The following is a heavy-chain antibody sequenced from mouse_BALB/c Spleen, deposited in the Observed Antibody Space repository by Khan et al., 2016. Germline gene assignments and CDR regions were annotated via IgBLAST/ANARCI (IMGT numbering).Heavy chain of an antibody. CDR2: IRLKSNNYAT. J-gene: IGHJ3*01. CDR1: VFTLLNYW. CDR3: TTGFAY. Sequence: EVKLEESGGGLVQPGGSMHPPCVASVFTLLNYWMNWVRQSPEKGLEWVAEIRLKSNNYATHYAESVKGRFTISRDDSKSSVYLQMNNLRAEDTGIYYCTTGFAYWGQGTLVTVSA. V-gene: IGHV6-6*02.